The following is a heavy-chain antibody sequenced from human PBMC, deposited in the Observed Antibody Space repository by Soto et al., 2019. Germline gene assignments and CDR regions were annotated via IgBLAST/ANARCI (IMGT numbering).Heavy chain of an antibody. CDR1: GFIFSTYA. D-gene: IGHD3-22*01. CDR3: ARDMYFYESSGRLDH. Sequence: QVQLVESGGGVVLPGRSLRLSCAASGFIFSTYAVHWVRQAPGKGLEWVAVMSYDGSNKFYADSVKGRLSISRDNSKNTLYLLMYSLRVEDTAVYYCARDMYFYESSGRLDHWGQGTLVTVSS. CDR2: MSYDGSNK. J-gene: IGHJ4*02. V-gene: IGHV3-30-3*01.